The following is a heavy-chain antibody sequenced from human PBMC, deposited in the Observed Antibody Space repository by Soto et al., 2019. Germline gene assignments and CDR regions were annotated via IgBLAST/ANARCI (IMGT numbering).Heavy chain of an antibody. Sequence: QVQLVQSGAEVRKPGASVKVSCKASGYTFTGYYMHWVRQAPGQGLEWMGWINPNTGGTNYAQKYQGWVTMTRDTSNSTANMELSRLRSDDTAVYYCARDITRLAYCYDTSGSYGNAFDIWGQGTMVTVSS. CDR1: GYTFTGYY. D-gene: IGHD3-22*01. J-gene: IGHJ3*02. CDR2: INPNTGGT. CDR3: ARDITRLAYCYDTSGSYGNAFDI. V-gene: IGHV1-2*04.